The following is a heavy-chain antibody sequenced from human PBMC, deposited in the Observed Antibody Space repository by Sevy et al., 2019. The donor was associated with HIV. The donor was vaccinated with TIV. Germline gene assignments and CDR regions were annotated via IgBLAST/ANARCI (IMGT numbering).Heavy chain of an antibody. Sequence: GGSLRLSCAASGLTLTTTGMSWVRQAPGKGLEWVAGVTSDGTTYYADSVRDRFTVSRDNPKNTPYLQLNSLRADATAVFYCAGGDTTMITDLDYWGQGTLVTVSS. CDR3: AGGDTTMITDLDY. D-gene: IGHD3-16*01. J-gene: IGHJ4*02. V-gene: IGHV3-23*01. CDR1: GLTLTTTG. CDR2: VTSDGTT.